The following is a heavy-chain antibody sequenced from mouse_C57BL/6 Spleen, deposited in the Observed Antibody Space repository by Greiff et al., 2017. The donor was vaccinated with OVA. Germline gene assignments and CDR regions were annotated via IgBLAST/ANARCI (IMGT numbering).Heavy chain of an antibody. V-gene: IGHV1-72*01. CDR2: IDPNRGGT. CDR3: ARADSSGAYYYAMDY. Sequence: QVQLQQPGAELVKPGASVKLSCKASGYTFTSYGMHWVKQRPGRGLEWIGRIDPNRGGTKYNEKFKSKATLTVDKPSSTAYMQLSSLTSEDSAVYYCARADSSGAYYYAMDYWGQGTSVTVSS. CDR1: GYTFTSYG. D-gene: IGHD3-2*02. J-gene: IGHJ4*01.